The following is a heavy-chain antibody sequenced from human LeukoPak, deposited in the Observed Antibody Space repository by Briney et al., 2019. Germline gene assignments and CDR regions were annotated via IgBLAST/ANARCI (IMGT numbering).Heavy chain of an antibody. J-gene: IGHJ4*02. Sequence: SETLSLTCTVSGGSISSSSYYWGWIRQPPGKGLEWIGSIYYSGSTYYNPSLKSRVTISVDTSKNQFSLKLSSVTAADTAVYYWARGCSGYDYYDYWGQGTLVTVSS. D-gene: IGHD5-12*01. V-gene: IGHV4-39*07. CDR2: IYYSGST. CDR1: GGSISSSSYY. CDR3: ARGCSGYDYYDY.